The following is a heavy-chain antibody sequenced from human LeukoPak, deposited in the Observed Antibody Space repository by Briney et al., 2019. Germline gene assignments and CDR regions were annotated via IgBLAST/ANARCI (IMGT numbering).Heavy chain of an antibody. V-gene: IGHV3-15*01. CDR1: GFTFSNAW. J-gene: IGHJ4*02. CDR2: IRSKTDGGTT. CDR3: AAHNYGSGSYFDY. D-gene: IGHD3-10*01. Sequence: GGSLRLSCAASGFTFSNAWMSWVRQAPGKGLEWVGRIRSKTDGGTTDYAAPVKGRFTISRDDSKNTLYLQMNSLRAEDTAVYYCAAHNYGSGSYFDYWGQGTLVTVSS.